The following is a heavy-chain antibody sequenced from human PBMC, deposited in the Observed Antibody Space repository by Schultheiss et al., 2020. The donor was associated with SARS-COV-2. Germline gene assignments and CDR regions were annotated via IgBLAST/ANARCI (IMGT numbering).Heavy chain of an antibody. CDR3: ARIFETWIDF. CDR2: IYTSGST. V-gene: IGHV4-61*02. Sequence: SETLSLTCTVSGGSISSSSYYWGWIRQPAGKGLEWIGRIYTSGSTNYNPSLKSRVTMSVDTSKNQFSLKLSSVTAADTAVYYCARIFETWIDFWGQGTLVTVSS. D-gene: IGHD2-15*01. J-gene: IGHJ4*02. CDR1: GGSISSSSYY.